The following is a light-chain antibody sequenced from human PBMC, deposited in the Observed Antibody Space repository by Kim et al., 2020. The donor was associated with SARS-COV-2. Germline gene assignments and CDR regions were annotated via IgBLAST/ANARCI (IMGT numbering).Light chain of an antibody. CDR2: GAS. CDR1: QSVSSSH. V-gene: IGKV3-20*01. Sequence: EIVLTQSPGTLSLSPGERATLSCRASQSVSSSHLAWYQQKPGQAPRLLIYGASTRATGIPDRFSGSGSGTDFTLTISRLEPEDFAVFYCQKYGSTWTFGQGTKVDNK. CDR3: QKYGSTWT. J-gene: IGKJ1*01.